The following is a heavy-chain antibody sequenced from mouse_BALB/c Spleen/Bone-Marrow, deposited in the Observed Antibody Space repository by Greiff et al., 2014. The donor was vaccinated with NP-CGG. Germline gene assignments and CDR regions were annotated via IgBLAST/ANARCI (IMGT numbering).Heavy chain of an antibody. CDR3: ARFYRYDGFAY. Sequence: QVQLKESGAELAKPGASVKVSCKASGYTFTNYWMHWVKQRPGQGLEWIGYINPSTGYTEYNQKFKDKATLTADKSSSTAYMQLSSLTSEDSAVYYCARFYRYDGFAYWGQGTLVTVSA. V-gene: IGHV1-7*01. CDR1: GYTFTNYW. J-gene: IGHJ3*01. D-gene: IGHD2-14*01. CDR2: INPSTGYT.